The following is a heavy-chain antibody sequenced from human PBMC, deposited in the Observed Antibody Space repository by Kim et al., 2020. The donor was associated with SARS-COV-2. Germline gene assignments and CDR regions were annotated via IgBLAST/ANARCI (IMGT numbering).Heavy chain of an antibody. CDR2: IYTSGST. CDR1: GGSISSGSYY. V-gene: IGHV4-61*02. CDR3: ARETPRHYYGSGSLYAFDI. D-gene: IGHD3-10*01. Sequence: SETLSLTCTVSGGSISSGSYYWSWIRQPAGKGLEWIGRIYTSGSTNYNPSLKSRVTISVDTSKNQFSLKLSSVTAADTAVYYCARETPRHYYGSGSLYAFDIWGQGTMVTVSS. J-gene: IGHJ3*02.